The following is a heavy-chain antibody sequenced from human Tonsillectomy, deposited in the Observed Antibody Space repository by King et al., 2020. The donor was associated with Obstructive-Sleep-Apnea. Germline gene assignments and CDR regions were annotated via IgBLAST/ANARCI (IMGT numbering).Heavy chain of an antibody. CDR2: IYYSGSS. V-gene: IGHV4-59*08. D-gene: IGHD3-22*01. CDR1: GGSISSYY. J-gene: IGHJ4*02. Sequence: VQLQESGPGLVKPSETLSLTCTVSGGSISSYYWSWIRQPPGKGLEWIGYIYYSGSSNYNPSLKSRVTISVDTSKNQVSLTLSSVTAADTAVHYCARHERDDSSGYYYLYYFDYWGQGTLVTVSS. CDR3: ARHERDDSSGYYYLYYFDY.